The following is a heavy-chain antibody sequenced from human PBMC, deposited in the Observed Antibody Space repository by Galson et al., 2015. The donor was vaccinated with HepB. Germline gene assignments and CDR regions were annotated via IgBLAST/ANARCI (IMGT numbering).Heavy chain of an antibody. CDR2: FDPGDGKT. CDR3: AAAPYASNWYGAPSLKTALDY. J-gene: IGHJ4*02. V-gene: IGHV1-24*01. D-gene: IGHD1-20*01. CDR1: GYSLTELS. Sequence: SVKVSCKVSGYSLTELSMHWVRQAPGKGLEWMGRFDPGDGKTIYAQRFQGRVTMTDATSTDTAYMDLSSLTSEDTAVYFCAAAPYASNWYGAPSLKTALDYWGQGTLVTVSS.